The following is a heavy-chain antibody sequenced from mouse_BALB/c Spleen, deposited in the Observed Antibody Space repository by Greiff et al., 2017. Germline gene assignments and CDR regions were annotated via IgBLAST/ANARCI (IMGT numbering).Heavy chain of an antibody. V-gene: IGHV7-3*02. Sequence: EVKVEESGGGLVQPGGSLRLSCATSGFTFTDYYMSWVRQPPGKALEWLGFIRNKANGYTTEYSASVKGRFTISRDNSQSILYLQMNTLRAEDSATYYCARDGYYLYDMDYWGQGTSVTVSS. J-gene: IGHJ4*01. CDR2: IRNKANGYTT. CDR3: ARDGYYLYDMDY. D-gene: IGHD2-3*01. CDR1: GFTFTDYY.